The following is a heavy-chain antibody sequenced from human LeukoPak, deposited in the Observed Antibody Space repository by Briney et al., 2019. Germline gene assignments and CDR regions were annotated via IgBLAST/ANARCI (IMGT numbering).Heavy chain of an antibody. V-gene: IGHV3-23*01. CDR2: ISGIGGST. CDR1: GLTFSSGG. Sequence: GGSLRLSCAASGLTFSSGGMSWVRQAPGKGKEWDSAISGIGGSTYYADSLKDRFTISIDNSNNTLYLQMTSLRAEDTAVYYCAKEHNFDWLFCYDYWGQGILVTVSS. D-gene: IGHD3-9*01. J-gene: IGHJ4*02. CDR3: AKEHNFDWLFCYDY.